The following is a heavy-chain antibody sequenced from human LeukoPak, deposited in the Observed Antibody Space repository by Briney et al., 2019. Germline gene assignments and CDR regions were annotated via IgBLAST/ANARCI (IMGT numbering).Heavy chain of an antibody. CDR3: ARIRAAGKRYYFDY. Sequence: SETLSLTCTVSGGSISSSSYYWGWIRQPPGTGLEWIGSIYYSGSTYYNPSLKSRVTISVDTSKNQFSLKLSSVTAADTAVYYCARIRAAGKRYYFDYWGQGTLVTVSS. J-gene: IGHJ4*02. D-gene: IGHD6-13*01. V-gene: IGHV4-39*01. CDR2: IYYSGST. CDR1: GGSISSSSYY.